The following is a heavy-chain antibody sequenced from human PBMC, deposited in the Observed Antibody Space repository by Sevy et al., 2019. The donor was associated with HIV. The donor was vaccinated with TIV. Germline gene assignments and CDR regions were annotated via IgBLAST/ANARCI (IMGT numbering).Heavy chain of an antibody. CDR2: IKADGSDK. J-gene: IGHJ4*02. V-gene: IGHV3-7*01. CDR1: GFTFSTNW. D-gene: IGHD3-16*01. CDR3: AHETFGRFEL. Sequence: GGSLRLSCAASGFTFSTNWMNWVRQAPGKGLEWVANIKADGSDKHYVDSVEGRFIISRDNAKNLLFLQMNSLRVEDTAVYYCAHETFGRFELWGQGTLVTVSS.